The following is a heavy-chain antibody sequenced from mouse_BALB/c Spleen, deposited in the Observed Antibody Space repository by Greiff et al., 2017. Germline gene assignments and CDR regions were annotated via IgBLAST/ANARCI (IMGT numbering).Heavy chain of an antibody. J-gene: IGHJ2*01. V-gene: IGHV1-87*01. D-gene: IGHD3-3*01. CDR3: ARSAGTGY. Sequence: VHLVESGAELARPGASVKLSCKASGYTFTSYWMQWVKQRPGQGLEWIGAIYPGDGDTRYTQKFKGKATLTADKSSSTAYMQLSSLASEDSAVYYCARSAGTGYWGQGTTLTVSS. CDR2: IYPGDGDT. CDR1: GYTFTSYW.